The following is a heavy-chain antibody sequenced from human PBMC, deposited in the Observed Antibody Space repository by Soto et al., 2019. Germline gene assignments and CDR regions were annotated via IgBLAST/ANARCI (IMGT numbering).Heavy chain of an antibody. Sequence: GGSLRLSCAASGFTFSSYAMHWVRQAPGKGLEWVAVISYDGSNKYYADSVKGRFTISRDNSKNTLYLQMNSLRAEDTAVYYCARDQEGTWYSSSSPFDYWGQGTLVTVSS. CDR3: ARDQEGTWYSSSSPFDY. CDR2: ISYDGSNK. J-gene: IGHJ4*02. V-gene: IGHV3-30-3*01. D-gene: IGHD6-6*01. CDR1: GFTFSSYA.